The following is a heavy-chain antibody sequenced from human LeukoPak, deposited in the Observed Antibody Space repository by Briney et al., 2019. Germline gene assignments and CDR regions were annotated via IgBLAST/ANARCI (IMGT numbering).Heavy chain of an antibody. CDR1: GGSISSSSYY. Sequence: SETLSLACTVSGGSISSSSYYWGWIRQPPGKGLEWIGSIYYSGSTYYNPSLESRVTISVDTSKNQFSLKLSSVTAADTAVYYCARDCRARGGYFQHWGQGTLVTVSS. V-gene: IGHV4-39*07. D-gene: IGHD2-15*01. CDR2: IYYSGST. CDR3: ARDCRARGGYFQH. J-gene: IGHJ1*01.